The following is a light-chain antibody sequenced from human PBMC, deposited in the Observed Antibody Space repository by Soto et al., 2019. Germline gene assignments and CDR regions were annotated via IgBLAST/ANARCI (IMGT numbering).Light chain of an antibody. CDR3: QQYGSSPGT. V-gene: IGKV3-20*01. CDR1: QSISSNY. Sequence: EIVLTQSPGTLSLSPGERATLSCRASQSISSNYLAWYQHKPGQAPRLLIYGASSRASGISDRFSGSGSGTEFTLSIIRLDPEDFAIYYCQQYGSSPGTFGPGTKVEIK. J-gene: IGKJ1*01. CDR2: GAS.